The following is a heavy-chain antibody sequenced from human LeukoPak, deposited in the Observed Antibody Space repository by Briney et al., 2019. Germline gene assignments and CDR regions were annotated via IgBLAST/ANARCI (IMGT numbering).Heavy chain of an antibody. V-gene: IGHV1-3*01. CDR3: AREDGGMNYYDSSGYYGPFDY. CDR2: INAGNGNT. J-gene: IGHJ4*02. D-gene: IGHD3-22*01. Sequence: ASVKVSCKASGYTFSTYTMHWVRQAPGQRLEWMGWINAGNGNTKYSQKFQGRVTITADESTSTAYMELSSLRSEDTAVYYCAREDGGMNYYDSSGYYGPFDYWGQGTLVTVSS. CDR1: GYTFSTYT.